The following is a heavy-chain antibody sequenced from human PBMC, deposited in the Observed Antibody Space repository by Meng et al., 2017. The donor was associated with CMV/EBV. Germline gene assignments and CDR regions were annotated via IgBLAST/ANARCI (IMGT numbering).Heavy chain of an antibody. CDR1: GYSISSGYY. CDR2: IYHSGST. CDR3: ASLIAARERNDY. Sequence: SETLSLTCTVSGYSISSGYYWGWIRQPPGKGLEWIGSIYHSGSTYYNPSLKSRVTISVDTSKNQFSLTLSSVTAADTAVYYCASLIAARERNDYWGQGTLVTVSS. V-gene: IGHV4-38-2*02. D-gene: IGHD6-6*01. J-gene: IGHJ4*02.